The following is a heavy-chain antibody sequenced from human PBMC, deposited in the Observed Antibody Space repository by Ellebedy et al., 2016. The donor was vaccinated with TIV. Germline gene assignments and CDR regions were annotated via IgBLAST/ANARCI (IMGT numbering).Heavy chain of an antibody. J-gene: IGHJ4*02. CDR1: GYTFTSYG. CDR3: AVGGGSGWYISFDY. CDR2: ISGYNGDT. V-gene: IGHV1-18*01. D-gene: IGHD6-19*01. Sequence: AASVKVSCKTSGYTFTSYGITWVRQAPGQGLEWMGWISGYNGDTNYAQTFQGRVTMTTDTSTSTAYMELRSLRSDDTAVYYCAVGGGSGWYISFDYWGQGTLVTVSS.